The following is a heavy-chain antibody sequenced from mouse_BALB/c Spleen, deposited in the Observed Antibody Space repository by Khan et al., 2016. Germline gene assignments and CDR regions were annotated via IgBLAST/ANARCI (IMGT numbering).Heavy chain of an antibody. D-gene: IGHD1-1*01. CDR1: GYSITSDYA. Sequence: VQLKESGPGLVKPSHSLSLTCTVTGYSITSDYAWNWIRQFPANRLEWMGYISYSGSTSYNPSLKSRISITRDTSKNQFFLQLNSVTSEDTATYDCARSDYGGKDAMDYWGQGTSVTVSS. V-gene: IGHV3-2*02. J-gene: IGHJ4*01. CDR3: ARSDYGGKDAMDY. CDR2: ISYSGST.